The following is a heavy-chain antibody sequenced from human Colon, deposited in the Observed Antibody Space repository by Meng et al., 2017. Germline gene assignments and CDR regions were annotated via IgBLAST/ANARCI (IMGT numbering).Heavy chain of an antibody. Sequence: QQQLQQAGPGLVKPPQTLSLTCAISGDSVSSKTAVWNWIRQSPSRGLEWLGRTYYRAKWNHDYAESLRGRITINPDTSNNQISLQLNSVTPEDTAVYYCTRGLEFYRFEYWGQGTLVTVSS. D-gene: IGHD3-16*02. CDR3: TRGLEFYRFEY. CDR1: GDSVSSKTAV. J-gene: IGHJ4*02. V-gene: IGHV6-1*01. CDR2: TYYRAKWNH.